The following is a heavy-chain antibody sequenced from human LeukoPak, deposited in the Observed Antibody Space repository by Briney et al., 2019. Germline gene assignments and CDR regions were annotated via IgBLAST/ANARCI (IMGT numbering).Heavy chain of an antibody. CDR3: ARDGQGWELQNYFDY. Sequence: GGSLRLSCAASGFTFSSYGMHWVRQAPGKGLEWVAVIWYDGSNKYYADSVKGRFTISRDNSKNTLYLQMNSLRAEDTAVYYCARDGQGWELQNYFDYWGQGTLVTVSS. CDR2: IWYDGSNK. D-gene: IGHD1-26*01. V-gene: IGHV3-33*01. J-gene: IGHJ4*02. CDR1: GFTFSSYG.